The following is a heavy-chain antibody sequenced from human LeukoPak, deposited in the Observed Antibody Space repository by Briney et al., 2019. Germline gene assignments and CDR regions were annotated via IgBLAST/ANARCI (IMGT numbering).Heavy chain of an antibody. CDR2: IYSSGST. Sequence: SETLSLTCTVSGGSISSSSYYWSWIRQPAGKGLEWIGRIYSSGSTNYNPSLKSRVTMSVDTSKNQFSLRLSSVTAAGTAVYYCARDDYNSGWYYGSYYYYYYMDVWGKGTTVTVSS. D-gene: IGHD6-19*01. J-gene: IGHJ6*03. V-gene: IGHV4-61*02. CDR3: ARDDYNSGWYYGSYYYYYYMDV. CDR1: GGSISSSSYY.